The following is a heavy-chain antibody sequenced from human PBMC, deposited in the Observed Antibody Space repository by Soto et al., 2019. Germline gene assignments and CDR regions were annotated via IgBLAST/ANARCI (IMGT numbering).Heavy chain of an antibody. CDR1: GGSISSYY. Sequence: QVQLQESGPGLVKPSETLSLTCTVSGGSISSYYWSWIRQPPGKGLEWIGYIYYSGSTNYNPSLKSRVTISVDTSKNQFSLKLSSVTAADTAVYYCARGVGVVPAAMWVFDYWGQGTLVTVS. CDR3: ARGVGVVPAAMWVFDY. V-gene: IGHV4-59*01. D-gene: IGHD2-2*01. J-gene: IGHJ4*02. CDR2: IYYSGST.